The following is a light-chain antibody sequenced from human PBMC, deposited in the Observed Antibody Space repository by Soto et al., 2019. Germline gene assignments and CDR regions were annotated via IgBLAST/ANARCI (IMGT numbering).Light chain of an antibody. Sequence: QLVLTQPPSASGSVGQSVTISCTGTSSDVGDYNYVSWYQQYPGKAPQLMIYEVSKRPAGVPDRFSGSKSGNTASLTVSGLQADDEADYYCISYSGSSHVVFGGGTNDRP. CDR2: EVS. CDR1: SSDVGDYNY. CDR3: ISYSGSSHVV. V-gene: IGLV2-8*01. J-gene: IGLJ2*01.